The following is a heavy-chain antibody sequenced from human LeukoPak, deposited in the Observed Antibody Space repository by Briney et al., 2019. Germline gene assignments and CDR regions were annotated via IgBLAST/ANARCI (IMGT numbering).Heavy chain of an antibody. CDR2: IYPDDSDI. J-gene: IGHJ5*02. D-gene: IGHD1-14*01. CDR1: GYRFTSYW. CDR3: AREEGDNNRAFDP. Sequence: ESLKISCKGSGYRFTSYWIGWVRQMPGKGLEGMGIIYPDDSDIRYSPSFQGQVTISADKSIRTAYLQWSSLKASDTAMYYCAREEGDNNRAFDPWGQGTLVTVSS. V-gene: IGHV5-51*01.